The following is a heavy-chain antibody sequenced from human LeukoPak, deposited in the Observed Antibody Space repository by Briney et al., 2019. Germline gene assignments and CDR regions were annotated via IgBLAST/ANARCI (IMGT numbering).Heavy chain of an antibody. J-gene: IGHJ4*02. CDR2: INSDGSST. CDR3: ARADWDTAMIDY. V-gene: IGHV3-74*01. Sequence: GGSLRLSCAASGFTFSNYWMHWVRQAPGKGLLWVSRINSDGSSTSYADSVKGRFTISRDNAKNSLYLQMNSLRAEDTAVYYCARADWDTAMIDYWGQGTLVTVSS. CDR1: GFTFSNYW. D-gene: IGHD5-18*01.